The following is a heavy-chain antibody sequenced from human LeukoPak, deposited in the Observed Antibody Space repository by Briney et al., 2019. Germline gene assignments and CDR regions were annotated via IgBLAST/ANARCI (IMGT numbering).Heavy chain of an antibody. Sequence: GGSLRLSCAASGFTFDDYAMHWVRQAPGKGLEWVSGISWNSGSIGYADSVKGRFTISRDNAKNSLYLQMNSLRAEDTASYYCAKDAVVGATTFFDYWGQGTLVTVSS. CDR3: AKDAVVGATTFFDY. V-gene: IGHV3-9*01. D-gene: IGHD1-26*01. CDR1: GFTFDDYA. CDR2: ISWNSGSI. J-gene: IGHJ4*02.